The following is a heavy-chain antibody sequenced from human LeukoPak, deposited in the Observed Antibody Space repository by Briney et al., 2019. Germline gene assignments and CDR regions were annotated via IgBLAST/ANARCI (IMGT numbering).Heavy chain of an antibody. CDR1: GFTFSSYS. CDR3: ARQTHVVVTAIGEYYFDY. D-gene: IGHD2-21*02. CDR2: IWYDGSNK. J-gene: IGHJ4*02. Sequence: GGSLRLSCAASGFTFSSYSMNWVRQAPGKGLEWVAVIWYDGSNKYYADSVKGRFTISRDNSKNTLYLQMNSLRAEDTAVYYCARQTHVVVTAIGEYYFDYWGQGTLVTVSS. V-gene: IGHV3-33*08.